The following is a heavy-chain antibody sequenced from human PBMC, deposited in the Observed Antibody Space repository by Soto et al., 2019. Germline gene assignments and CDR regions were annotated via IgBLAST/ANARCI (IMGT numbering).Heavy chain of an antibody. CDR1: GFSLSTSGVG. Sequence: QITLKESGPTLVKPTQTLTLTCTFSGFSLSTSGVGVGWIRQPPGKALEWLALIYWDDDKRYSPSLKSRLTTXKXTXXNQVVLTMTNMDPVDTATYYCAHLGGSSSWFSFDYWGQGTLVTVSS. CDR2: IYWDDDK. J-gene: IGHJ4*02. CDR3: AHLGGSSSWFSFDY. D-gene: IGHD6-13*01. V-gene: IGHV2-5*02.